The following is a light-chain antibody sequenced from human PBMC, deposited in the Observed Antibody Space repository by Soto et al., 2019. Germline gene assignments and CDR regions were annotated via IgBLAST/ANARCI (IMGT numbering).Light chain of an antibody. CDR3: QQRYSSIT. Sequence: DIQMTQFPFSLSASVGDRVTITCRASQSISNYLNWYQQKPGKAPKLLLYAASSLQSGVPSRFSGSGSGTDCSLTISSLQPEDFATYYCQQRYSSITFGQGTRLQTK. CDR1: QSISNY. J-gene: IGKJ5*01. V-gene: IGKV1-39*01. CDR2: AAS.